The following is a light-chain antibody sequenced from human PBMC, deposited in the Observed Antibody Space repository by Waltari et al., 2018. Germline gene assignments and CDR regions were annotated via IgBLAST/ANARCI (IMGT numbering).Light chain of an antibody. V-gene: IGKV3-20*01. CDR2: GAS. CDR3: QHYLRLPVT. Sequence: DIVLTQSPGTLSLSLGERATVSSRASQSVSRALAWYQQKPGQAPRLLIYGASTRATGIPDRFSGSGSGTDFSLTISRLEPDDFAVYYCQHYLRLPVTFGQGTTVEI. CDR1: QSVSRA. J-gene: IGKJ1*01.